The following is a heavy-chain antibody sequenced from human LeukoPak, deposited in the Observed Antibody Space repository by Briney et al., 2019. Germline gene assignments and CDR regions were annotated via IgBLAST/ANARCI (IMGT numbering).Heavy chain of an antibody. CDR1: GFTFSNYW. CDR2: INTDGSRI. J-gene: IGHJ4*02. CDR3: AGGSGSYPEY. Sequence: GGSLRLSCAASGFTFSNYWMHWVRQAPGKGLVWVSRINTDGSRITYADSVKGRFTISRDNAKNTLYLQMNSLRAEDTAVYYCAGGSGSYPEYWGQGTLVTLSS. D-gene: IGHD3-10*01. V-gene: IGHV3-74*01.